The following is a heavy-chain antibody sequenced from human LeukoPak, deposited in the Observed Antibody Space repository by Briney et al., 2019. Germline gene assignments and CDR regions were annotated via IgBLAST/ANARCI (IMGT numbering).Heavy chain of an antibody. D-gene: IGHD7-27*01. J-gene: IGHJ6*02. CDR2: IYYSGSA. CDR3: ARGLTNWAYYYYYGMDV. CDR1: GGSVSSGDYY. Sequence: PSETLSLTCSVFGGSVSSGDYYWNWVRQPPGKGLEWIGYIYYSGSANYNPSLKSRVTISVDTSKNQFSLKLSSVTAADTAVYYCARGLTNWAYYYYYGMDVWGQGTTVTVSS. V-gene: IGHV4-61*08.